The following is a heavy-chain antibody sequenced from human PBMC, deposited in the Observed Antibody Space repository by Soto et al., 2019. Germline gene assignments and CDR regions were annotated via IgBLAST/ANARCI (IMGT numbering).Heavy chain of an antibody. J-gene: IGHJ4*02. CDR3: ARDVSVMTSVFGF. Sequence: QVHLVQSGAEVKRPGSSVRVSFRASGGTFYTYAFTWVRQAPGQGLEWMGGITPMIGTTKYAQKLHGRVTLSADESASTAYMELSNLRSYDTSVYYCARDVSVMTSVFGFWGQGTLITVSS. CDR2: ITPMIGTT. V-gene: IGHV1-69*01. CDR1: GGTFYTYA. D-gene: IGHD3-10*01.